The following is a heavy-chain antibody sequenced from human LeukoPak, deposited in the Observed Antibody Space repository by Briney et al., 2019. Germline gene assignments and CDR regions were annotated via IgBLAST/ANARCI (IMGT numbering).Heavy chain of an antibody. V-gene: IGHV1-18*01. Sequence: GASVKVSCKASGYTFTSYGISWVRQAPGQGLEWMGWISAYNGNTNYAQKLQGRVTMTTDTSTSTAYMELRSLRSDDTAVYYCARDRGYSGSYFSGFDYWGQGPLVTVSS. J-gene: IGHJ4*02. CDR3: ARDRGYSGSYFSGFDY. CDR2: ISAYNGNT. D-gene: IGHD1-26*01. CDR1: GYTFTSYG.